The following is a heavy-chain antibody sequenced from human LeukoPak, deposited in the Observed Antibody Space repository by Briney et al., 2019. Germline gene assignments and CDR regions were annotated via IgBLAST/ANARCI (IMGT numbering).Heavy chain of an antibody. Sequence: GGSLRLSCAASGFTFSSYGMHWARQAPGKGQEWVAAMSYDGSNKYYADSVKGRFTLSGDNSKNTLYLQMNSLRAEDTALYFCAKEGRSGYYYFDYWGQGTLVTVSS. V-gene: IGHV3-30*18. CDR2: MSYDGSNK. D-gene: IGHD3-3*01. J-gene: IGHJ4*02. CDR1: GFTFSSYG. CDR3: AKEGRSGYYYFDY.